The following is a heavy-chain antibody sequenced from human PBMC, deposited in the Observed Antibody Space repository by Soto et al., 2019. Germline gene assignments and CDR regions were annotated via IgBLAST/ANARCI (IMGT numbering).Heavy chain of an antibody. CDR2: IIPISETT. CDR3: ARSQGSSTSLEIYYYYYYGMDV. Sequence: QVQVVQSGAEVKKPGSSVKVSCKASGGTFSSYAISWVRQAPGQGLEWMGGIIPISETTNYAQKFQGRVTITAYESKSTAYMELSSLRSEDTAVYYCARSQGSSTSLEIYYYYYYGMDVWGQGTTVTVSS. D-gene: IGHD2-2*01. CDR1: GGTFSSYA. J-gene: IGHJ6*02. V-gene: IGHV1-69*01.